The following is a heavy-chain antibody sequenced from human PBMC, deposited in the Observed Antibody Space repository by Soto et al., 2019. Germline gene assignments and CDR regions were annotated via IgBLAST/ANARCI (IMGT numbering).Heavy chain of an antibody. Sequence: EVQLVESGGGLIQPGGSLRLSCAASGFTVSSNYMSWVRQAPGKGLEWVSVIYSGGSTYYADSVKGRFTISRDNSKNTLDLQMNSLRAEDTAVYYCARGSRIVGATGLDYWGQGTLVTVSS. CDR3: ARGSRIVGATGLDY. CDR1: GFTVSSNY. CDR2: IYSGGST. D-gene: IGHD1-26*01. V-gene: IGHV3-53*01. J-gene: IGHJ4*02.